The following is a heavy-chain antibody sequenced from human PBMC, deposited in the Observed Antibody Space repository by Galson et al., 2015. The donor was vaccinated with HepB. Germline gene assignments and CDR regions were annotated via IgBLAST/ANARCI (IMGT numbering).Heavy chain of an antibody. D-gene: IGHD3-22*01. V-gene: IGHV3-43*01. Sequence: SLRLSCAASGFTFDDYNMHWVRQVSGKGLEWVSFISWDAGSKGYADSVKGRFTISRDNAKNALYLQMNSLRADDTAWYYCAKNGRGDSTGSFDPYLDYWGRGTLVTVS. CDR3: AKNGRGDSTGSFDPYLDY. J-gene: IGHJ4*02. CDR2: ISWDAGSK. CDR1: GFTFDDYN.